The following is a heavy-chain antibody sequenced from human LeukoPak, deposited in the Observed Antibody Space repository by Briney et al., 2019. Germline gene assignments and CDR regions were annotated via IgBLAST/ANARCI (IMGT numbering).Heavy chain of an antibody. CDR2: IKPDGSEK. J-gene: IGHJ4*02. D-gene: IGHD2-21*02. CDR1: GFTFSSSS. V-gene: IGHV3-7*01. Sequence: GGSLRLSCAASGFTFSSSSMSWVRQAPGKGLEWLANIKPDGSEKFHVDSVKGRFTISRDNSKSSLSLQMNSLRAEDTAVYYCARYGLTAALDFWGQGTLVTVSS. CDR3: ARYGLTAALDF.